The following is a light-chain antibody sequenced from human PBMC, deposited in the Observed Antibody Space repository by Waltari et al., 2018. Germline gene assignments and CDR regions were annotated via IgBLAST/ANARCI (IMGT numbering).Light chain of an antibody. CDR1: QNLNTF. CDR2: DAS. J-gene: IGKJ2*01. V-gene: IGKV1-5*01. Sequence: DIQMTQSPSTVSASLGDRVTITCRASQNLNTFLSWYQQKPGAVPNLLIYDASTLERGVPSRFSGSGSGTHFTLTISGLQPEDFATYYCQQSYTTAYTFGQGTKLEIK. CDR3: QQSYTTAYT.